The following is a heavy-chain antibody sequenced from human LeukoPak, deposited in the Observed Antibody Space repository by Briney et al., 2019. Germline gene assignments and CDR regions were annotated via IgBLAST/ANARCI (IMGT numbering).Heavy chain of an antibody. CDR1: GFTFDDYA. V-gene: IGHV3-9*01. CDR2: ISWNSGSI. D-gene: IGHD1-26*01. Sequence: GGSLRLSCAASGFTFDDYAMHWVRQAPGKGLEWVSGISWNSGSIGYADSVKGRFTISRDNAKNSLYLQMNSLRAEDTALYYCAKDHPELYFDYWGQGTLVTVSS. CDR3: AKDHPELYFDY. J-gene: IGHJ4*02.